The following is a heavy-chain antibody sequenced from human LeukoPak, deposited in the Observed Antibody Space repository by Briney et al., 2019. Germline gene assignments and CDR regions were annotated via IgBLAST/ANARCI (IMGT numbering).Heavy chain of an antibody. CDR1: GGSISSSNW. CDR2: IYHSGST. Sequence: SGTLSLTCAVSGGSISSSNWWSWVRQPPGKGLEWIGEIYHSGSTNYNPSLKSRVTISVDASKNQFSLKLSSVTAADTAAYFCARGFRGDNFDYWGQGTLVTVSS. D-gene: IGHD7-27*01. V-gene: IGHV4-4*02. J-gene: IGHJ4*02. CDR3: ARGFRGDNFDY.